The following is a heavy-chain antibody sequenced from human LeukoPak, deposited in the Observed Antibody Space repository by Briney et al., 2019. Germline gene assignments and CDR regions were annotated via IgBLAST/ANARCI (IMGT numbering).Heavy chain of an antibody. J-gene: IGHJ5*02. CDR3: ARWKTRIKLWANWFDP. CDR2: IYYSGST. CDR1: GGSISSYY. V-gene: IGHV4-59*01. Sequence: SETLSLTCTVSGGSISSYYWSWIRQPPGNGLEWIGYIYYSGSTNYNPSLKSRVTISVDTSKNQFSLKLSSVTAADTAVYYCARWKTRIKLWANWFDPWGQGTLVTVSS. D-gene: IGHD5-18*01.